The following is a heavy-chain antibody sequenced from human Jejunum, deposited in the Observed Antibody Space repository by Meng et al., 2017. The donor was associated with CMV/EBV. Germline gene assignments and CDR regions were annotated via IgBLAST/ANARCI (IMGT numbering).Heavy chain of an antibody. J-gene: IGHJ5*02. D-gene: IGHD4-17*01. CDR2: IYYSGST. V-gene: IGHV4-34*01. Sequence: QVQLQQWGAGLLKPSXXXXLTXXVYGGSFSGYYWSWIRQPPGKGLEWIGYIYYSGSTYSNASLKSRVTISIDRSKNQFSLKLSSVTAADTAVYYCARDRKHYGERGWFDPWGQGTLVTVSS. CDR3: ARDRKHYGERGWFDP. CDR1: GGSFSGYY.